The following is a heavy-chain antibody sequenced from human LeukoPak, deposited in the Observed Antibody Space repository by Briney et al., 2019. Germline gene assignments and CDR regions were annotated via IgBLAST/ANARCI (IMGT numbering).Heavy chain of an antibody. CDR3: TMTSGSLDYLDS. Sequence: GGSLRLSCAASGFTFSSYSMNWVRQAPGKGLEWVSSISSSSSYIYYADSVKGRFTISRDNAKNPLYLQMNSLRAEDTAVYYCTMTSGSLDYLDSWGQGTLVSVSS. CDR1: GFTFSSYS. V-gene: IGHV3-21*01. CDR2: ISSSSSYI. J-gene: IGHJ4*02. D-gene: IGHD1-26*01.